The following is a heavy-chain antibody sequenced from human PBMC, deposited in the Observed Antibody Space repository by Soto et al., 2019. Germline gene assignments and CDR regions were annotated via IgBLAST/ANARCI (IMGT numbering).Heavy chain of an antibody. V-gene: IGHV4-4*02. CDR1: GDTVAGRDW. CDR3: ARAAIRTFDS. CDR2: IHHSGST. J-gene: IGHJ4*02. D-gene: IGHD2-2*02. Sequence: PSETLSLTCAVSGDTVAGRDWWSWVRQAPGKGLEWIGEIHHSGSTKYNPSLNSRVTMSVDTSSNQFSLRLDSMTAADTAIYYCARAAIRTFDSRGQGTLVTVSS.